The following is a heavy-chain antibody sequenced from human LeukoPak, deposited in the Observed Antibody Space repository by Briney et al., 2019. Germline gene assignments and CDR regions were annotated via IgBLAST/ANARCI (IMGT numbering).Heavy chain of an antibody. CDR3: ARQGPHYSSNHKSNWFDP. J-gene: IGHJ5*02. Sequence: PSETLSLTCTVSGGSISSGSYYWSWIRQPAGKGLEWIGRIYTSGSTNYNPSLKSRVTISVDTSKNQFSLKLSSVTAADTAVYYCARQGPHYSSNHKSNWFDPWGQGTLVTVSS. CDR2: IYTSGST. V-gene: IGHV4-61*02. D-gene: IGHD6-13*01. CDR1: GGSISSGSYY.